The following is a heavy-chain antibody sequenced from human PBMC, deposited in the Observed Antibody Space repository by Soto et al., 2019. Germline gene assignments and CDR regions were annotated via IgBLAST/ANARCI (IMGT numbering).Heavy chain of an antibody. J-gene: IGHJ4*02. V-gene: IGHV4-34*01. D-gene: IGHD6-13*01. CDR2: INHRGST. CDR1: GGSFSEYY. Sequence: PSETLSLTCAVSGGSFSEYYWSWIRQPPGKGLEWLGEINHRGSTHYNPSLKSRITISVDTSNNQFSLRLSSVTAADTAVYYCARQVVAALDYWGQGTPVTVSS. CDR3: ARQVVAALDY.